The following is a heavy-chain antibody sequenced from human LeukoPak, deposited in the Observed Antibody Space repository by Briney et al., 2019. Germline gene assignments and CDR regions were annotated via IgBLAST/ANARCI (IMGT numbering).Heavy chain of an antibody. J-gene: IGHJ4*02. V-gene: IGHV1-69*06. CDR1: GGTFSSYA. Sequence: SVKVSCKASGGTFSSYAISWVRQAPGQGLEWMGGIIPIFGTANYAQKFQGRVTITADKSTSTAYMELSSLRSEDTAVYYCARERGDWNYVVDYWGQGTLVTVSS. D-gene: IGHD1-7*01. CDR2: IIPIFGTA. CDR3: ARERGDWNYVVDY.